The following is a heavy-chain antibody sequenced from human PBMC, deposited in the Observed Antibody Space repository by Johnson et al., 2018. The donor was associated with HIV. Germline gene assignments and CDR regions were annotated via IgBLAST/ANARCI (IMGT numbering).Heavy chain of an antibody. D-gene: IGHD1-14*01. CDR3: AKGEPVAFDI. Sequence: VQLVESGGGLVKPGGSLRLSCAASGFTFSDYYMSWIRQAPGKGLEWVANIKQDGSEKYYVDSVKGRFTISRDNAKNSLYLQMNSLRPEDTAVYYCAKGEPVAFDIWGQGTMVTVSS. V-gene: IGHV3-7*01. J-gene: IGHJ3*02. CDR1: GFTFSDYY. CDR2: IKQDGSEK.